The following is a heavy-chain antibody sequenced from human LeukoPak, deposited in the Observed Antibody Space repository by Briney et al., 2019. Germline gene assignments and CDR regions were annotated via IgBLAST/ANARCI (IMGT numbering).Heavy chain of an antibody. J-gene: IGHJ5*02. D-gene: IGHD2-2*01. CDR3: ARKRVVVPAAKKYNWFDP. CDR2: IYTSGST. V-gene: IGHV4-4*07. CDR1: GGSISSYY. Sequence: PSETLSLTCTVSGGSISSYYWSWIRQPAGKGLEWIGRIYTSGSTNYNPSLKSRVTMSVDTSKNQFSLKLSSVTAADTAVYYCARKRVVVPAAKKYNWFDPWGQGTLVTVSS.